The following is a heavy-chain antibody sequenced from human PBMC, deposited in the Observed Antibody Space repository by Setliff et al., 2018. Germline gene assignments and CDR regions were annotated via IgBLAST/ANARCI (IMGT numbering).Heavy chain of an antibody. V-gene: IGHV4-59*01. D-gene: IGHD5-12*01. CDR3: ARGGTFRYFDY. CDR1: GGSISSYY. Sequence: PSETLSLTCTVSGGSISSYYWSWIRQPPGKGLEWIGYIYYSGIANYSPSLKSRLTISVDASKNQFSLKLRSVTAADTAVYCCARGGTFRYFDYWGQGTPVTVSS. J-gene: IGHJ4*02. CDR2: IYYSGIA.